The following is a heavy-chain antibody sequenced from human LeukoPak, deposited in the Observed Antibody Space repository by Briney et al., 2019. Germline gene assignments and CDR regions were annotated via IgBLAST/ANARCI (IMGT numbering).Heavy chain of an antibody. V-gene: IGHV3-74*01. J-gene: IGHJ4*02. CDR3: ARRAAALGAFDY. D-gene: IGHD6-13*01. CDR1: GFTFSSYG. Sequence: GGSLRLSCAASGFTFSSYGMHWVRQVPGKGLVWVSRINYEGSTTSYADSVKGRFTISRDNAKNTLYLLMNSLRAEDTAVYYCARRAAALGAFDYWGQGTLVTVSS. CDR2: INYEGSTT.